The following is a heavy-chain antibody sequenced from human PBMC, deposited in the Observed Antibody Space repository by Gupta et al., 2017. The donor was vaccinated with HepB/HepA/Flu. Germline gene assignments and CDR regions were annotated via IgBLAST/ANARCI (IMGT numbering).Heavy chain of an antibody. V-gene: IGHV4-34*01. D-gene: IGHD3-3*01. CDR1: GGSFSAYF. CDR2: IDHSGNT. Sequence: QVQLQQWGAGLLKPSATLSLTCAVYGGSFSAYFWTWIRQPPGKGLEWIGEIDHSGNTTYNPSLNSRLTISVDTSNNHFSLKLNSVTAADTAVYYCARGPFFLRAFDIWGQGTMVAVSS. J-gene: IGHJ3*02. CDR3: ARGPFFLRAFDI.